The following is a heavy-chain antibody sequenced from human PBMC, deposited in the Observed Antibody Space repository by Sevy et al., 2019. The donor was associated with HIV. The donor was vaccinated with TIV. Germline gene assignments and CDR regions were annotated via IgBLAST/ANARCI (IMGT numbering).Heavy chain of an antibody. CDR3: ARGRAYCGGDCYSTH. CDR2: IYSGGST. D-gene: IGHD2-21*02. Sequence: GGSLRLSCAASGFTVSSNYMSWVRQAPGKGLEWVSVIYSGGSTYYADSVKGRFTISRDNSKNTLYLQMNSLRAEETAVYYCARGRAYCGGDCYSTHWGQGTLVTVSS. CDR1: GFTVSSNY. V-gene: IGHV3-53*01. J-gene: IGHJ4*02.